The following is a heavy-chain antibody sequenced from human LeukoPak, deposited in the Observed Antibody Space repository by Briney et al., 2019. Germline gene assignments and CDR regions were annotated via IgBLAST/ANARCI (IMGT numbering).Heavy chain of an antibody. Sequence: ASVRVSCKASGYTFSNYGISWVRQAPGQGLEWMGWISAFNGDTNYAQNLQGRVTLTTDTSTSTAYMDLGSLRSDDTAVYCCARARRGGDYDSYFDYWGQGTLVTVSS. CDR2: ISAFNGDT. V-gene: IGHV1-18*01. J-gene: IGHJ4*02. D-gene: IGHD4-17*01. CDR3: ARARRGGDYDSYFDY. CDR1: GYTFSNYG.